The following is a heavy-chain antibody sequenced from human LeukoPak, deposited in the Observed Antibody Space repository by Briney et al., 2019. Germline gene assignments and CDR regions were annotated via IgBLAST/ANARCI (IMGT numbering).Heavy chain of an antibody. Sequence: GESLKISCKGSGYSFTNYWIGWVRQMPGKGLEWMGIIYPGDSDTRYSPSFQGQVTISADKSISTAYLQWSSLKASDTAMYYCARRRVSYYGSGSLGYFDYWGQGTLVTVSS. CDR1: GYSFTNYW. V-gene: IGHV5-51*01. D-gene: IGHD3-10*01. J-gene: IGHJ4*02. CDR3: ARRRVSYYGSGSLGYFDY. CDR2: IYPGDSDT.